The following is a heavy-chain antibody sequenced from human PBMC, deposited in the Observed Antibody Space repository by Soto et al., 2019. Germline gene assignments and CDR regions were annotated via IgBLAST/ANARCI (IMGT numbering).Heavy chain of an antibody. CDR3: ARRTSGWYLDY. V-gene: IGHV3-23*01. D-gene: IGHD6-19*01. Sequence: EVQLLESGGGLVQPGGSLRLSCAASGFTFSSYAMSWVRQAPGKGLEWVSVISGSGGSTYYVDSVKGRFTISRDNSKNTLYLQMNSLRAEDTAVYYCARRTSGWYLDYWGQGTLVTVSS. CDR1: GFTFSSYA. CDR2: ISGSGGST. J-gene: IGHJ4*02.